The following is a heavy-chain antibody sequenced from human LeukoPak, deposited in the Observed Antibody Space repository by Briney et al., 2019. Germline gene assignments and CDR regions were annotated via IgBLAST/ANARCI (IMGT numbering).Heavy chain of an antibody. D-gene: IGHD6-13*01. V-gene: IGHV3-15*01. Sequence: GGSLRLSCAASGFTFSNAWMSWVRQAPGKGLEWVGRIKSKTDGGTTDYAAPVKGRFTIPRDDSKNTLYLQMNSLKTEDTAVYYCTIIAAAGQFDSWGQGTLVTVSS. CDR2: IKSKTDGGTT. CDR1: GFTFSNAW. CDR3: TIIAAAGQFDS. J-gene: IGHJ4*02.